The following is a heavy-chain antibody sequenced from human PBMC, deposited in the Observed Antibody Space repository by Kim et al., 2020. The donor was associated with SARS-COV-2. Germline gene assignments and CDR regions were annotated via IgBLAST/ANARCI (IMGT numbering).Heavy chain of an antibody. CDR3: ARLRGGGPLY. J-gene: IGHJ4*02. D-gene: IGHD2-15*01. Sequence: SETLSLTCTVSGGSISSSSYYWGWIRQPPGKGLEWIGSIYYSGSTYYNPSLKSRVTISVDTSKNQFSLKLSSVTAADTAVYYCARLRGGGPLYWGQGTLVTVSS. CDR1: GGSISSSSYY. V-gene: IGHV4-39*01. CDR2: IYYSGST.